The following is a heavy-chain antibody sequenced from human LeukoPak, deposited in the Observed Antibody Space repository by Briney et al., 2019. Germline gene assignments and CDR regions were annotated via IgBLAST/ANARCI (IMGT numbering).Heavy chain of an antibody. Sequence: GGSLRLSCAASGFTFSSHEMNWVRQAPGKGLEWISYISSAGSTIYYADSVKGRFTISRDNAKNSLYLQMNSLRAEDTAVYYCAELGITMIGGVWGKGTTVTFSS. V-gene: IGHV3-48*03. CDR2: ISSAGSTI. CDR1: GFTFSSHE. D-gene: IGHD3-10*02. J-gene: IGHJ6*04. CDR3: AELGITMIGGV.